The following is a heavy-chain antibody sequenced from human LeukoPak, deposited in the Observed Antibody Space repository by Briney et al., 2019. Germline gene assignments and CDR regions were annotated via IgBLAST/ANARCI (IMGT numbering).Heavy chain of an antibody. J-gene: IGHJ5*02. Sequence: SETLSLTCTVSGGSISSYYWSWIRQPAGKGLEWIGRIHSSGSTNYNPSLKSRVTMSLDASKNQFSLRLTSVTAADSAVYFCARNLGSNWFDPRGQGTLVTVSS. CDR3: ARNLGSNWFDP. D-gene: IGHD1-26*01. CDR1: GGSISSYY. CDR2: IHSSGST. V-gene: IGHV4-4*07.